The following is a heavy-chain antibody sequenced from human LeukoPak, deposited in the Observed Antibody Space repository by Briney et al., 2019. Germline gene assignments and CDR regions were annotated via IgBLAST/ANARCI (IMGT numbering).Heavy chain of an antibody. D-gene: IGHD5-18*01. CDR2: INHSGST. CDR3: ASGYSYGYVPPRFFDY. CDR1: GGSFSDYY. Sequence: SETLSLTCGVYGGSFSDYYWSWIRQPPGKGLEWIGEINHSGSTNYNPSLKSRVTISVDTSKNQFSLKLSSVTAADTAVYYCASGYSYGYVPPRFFDYWGQGTLVTVSS. V-gene: IGHV4-34*01. J-gene: IGHJ4*02.